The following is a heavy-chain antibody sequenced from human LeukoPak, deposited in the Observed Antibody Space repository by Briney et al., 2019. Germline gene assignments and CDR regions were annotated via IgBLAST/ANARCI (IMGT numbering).Heavy chain of an antibody. V-gene: IGHV3-30*18. CDR1: GFTFSSYG. Sequence: GGSLRLSCAASGFTFSSYGMHWVRQAPGKGLEWVAVISYDGSNKYYADSVKGRFTISRDNSKDTLYLQMNSLRAEDTAVYYCAKRGGTSTVTPVGHYFDYWGQGTLVTVSS. J-gene: IGHJ4*02. CDR2: ISYDGSNK. D-gene: IGHD4-17*01. CDR3: AKRGGTSTVTPVGHYFDY.